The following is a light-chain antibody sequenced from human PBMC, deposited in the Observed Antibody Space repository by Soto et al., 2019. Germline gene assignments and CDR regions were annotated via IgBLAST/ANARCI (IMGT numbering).Light chain of an antibody. Sequence: DIQMTQYPSSLSASVGDRVTITCQASQDISNFLNWYQQKPGKAPSLLIYDASNLETGVPSRFSGSGSGTDFTLTISSLQPEDIATYYCQQYDDVLLTFGGGTKVEIK. J-gene: IGKJ4*01. CDR3: QQYDDVLLT. CDR1: QDISNF. CDR2: DAS. V-gene: IGKV1-33*01.